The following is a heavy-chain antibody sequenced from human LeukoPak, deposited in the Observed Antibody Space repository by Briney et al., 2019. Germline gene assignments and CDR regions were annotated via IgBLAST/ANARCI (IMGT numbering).Heavy chain of an antibody. D-gene: IGHD1-26*01. J-gene: IGHJ4*02. CDR1: GGSISSYY. Sequence: SETLSLTCTVSGGSISSYYWSWIRQPPGKGLEWIGYIYYSGSNNYNPSLKSPVTISVDTSKNQFSLKLSSVTAADTAVYYCARLIVGTTHFDYWGQGTLVTVSS. V-gene: IGHV4-59*08. CDR2: IYYSGSN. CDR3: ARLIVGTTHFDY.